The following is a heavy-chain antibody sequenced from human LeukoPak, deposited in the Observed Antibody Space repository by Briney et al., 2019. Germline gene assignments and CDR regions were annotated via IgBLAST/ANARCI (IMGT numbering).Heavy chain of an antibody. Sequence: GGSLGLSCAASGFTFRNYVIHWVRQAPGKGLEWVAVTSSDLNVKLYADSVKGRFTISRDNSRSTLYLQINSLRPEDTAIYYCAREGYYGSGSPPSLYFDYWGQGTLVTVSS. D-gene: IGHD3-10*01. V-gene: IGHV3-30-3*01. CDR1: GFTFRNYV. CDR2: TSSDLNVK. CDR3: AREGYYGSGSPPSLYFDY. J-gene: IGHJ4*02.